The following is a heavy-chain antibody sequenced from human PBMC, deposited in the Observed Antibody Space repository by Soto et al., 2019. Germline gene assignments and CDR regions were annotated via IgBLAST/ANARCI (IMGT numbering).Heavy chain of an antibody. V-gene: IGHV1-69*13. CDR3: ASPAVAGQRYYFDY. CDR2: IIPIFGTA. Sequence: SVKVSCKASGGTFSSYAISWVRQAPGQGLEWMGGIIPIFGTANYAQKFQGRVTITADESTSTAYMELSSLRSEDTAVYYCASPAVAGQRYYFDYWGQGTLVTVSS. D-gene: IGHD6-19*01. CDR1: GGTFSSYA. J-gene: IGHJ4*02.